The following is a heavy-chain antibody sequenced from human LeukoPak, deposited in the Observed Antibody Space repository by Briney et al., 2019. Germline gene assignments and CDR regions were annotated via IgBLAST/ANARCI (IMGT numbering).Heavy chain of an antibody. Sequence: GGSLRLSCVASGFTFSTYWMHWVRQAPGKGLEWVSRLDRDGTTTSYADSVYGRFTISRDNAKSTLYLQMRSLRAEDTAVYYCVRDTENIGYDAFEFWGHGTLVTVSS. CDR3: VRDTENIGYDAFEF. D-gene: IGHD2/OR15-2a*01. CDR1: GFTFSTYW. CDR2: LDRDGTTT. V-gene: IGHV3-74*01. J-gene: IGHJ5*01.